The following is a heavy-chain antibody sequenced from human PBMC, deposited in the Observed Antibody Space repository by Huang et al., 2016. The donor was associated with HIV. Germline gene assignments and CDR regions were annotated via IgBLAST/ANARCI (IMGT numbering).Heavy chain of an antibody. Sequence: QVQLQESGPGLVKPSETLSLSCTVSGDSVSSASYSWSWIRQPPGRGLEWIGYIYFSGGTNYNPSLKRRVTISIDTSKNQFSLRLSSVTAADTAVYYCVSHGSGTADYWGQGTLVTVSS. V-gene: IGHV4-61*01. J-gene: IGHJ4*02. CDR1: GDSVSSASYS. CDR2: IYFSGGT. D-gene: IGHD3-10*01. CDR3: VSHGSGTADY.